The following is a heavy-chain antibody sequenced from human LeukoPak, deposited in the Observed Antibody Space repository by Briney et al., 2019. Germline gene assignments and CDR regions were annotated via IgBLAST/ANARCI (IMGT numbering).Heavy chain of an antibody. J-gene: IGHJ4*02. V-gene: IGHV3-7*05. CDR2: IKEDGSDK. Sequence: TGGSPRLSCAASGFTFSNYWMSWVRQAPGKGLEWVANIKEDGSDKYYVDSVKGRFTISRDNAKNSQYLQMNSLRAEDTAVYYCARDTGYNTFDYWGQGTLVTVSS. D-gene: IGHD5-24*01. CDR3: ARDTGYNTFDY. CDR1: GFTFSNYW.